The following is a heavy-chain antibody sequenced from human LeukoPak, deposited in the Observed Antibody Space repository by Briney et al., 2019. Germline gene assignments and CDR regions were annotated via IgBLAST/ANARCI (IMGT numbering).Heavy chain of an antibody. Sequence: GGSLSLSCAASEFTINNYWMHWVRQPPGEGLVWVSRINSDGSTTNYAASVKGRFTISRDNAKNTLYLQMNSLQAEDRGVYYCTRGCSGYGNFDCWGQGTLVTVSS. D-gene: IGHD5-18*01. CDR3: TRGCSGYGNFDC. J-gene: IGHJ4*02. CDR1: EFTINNYW. CDR2: INSDGSTT. V-gene: IGHV3-74*01.